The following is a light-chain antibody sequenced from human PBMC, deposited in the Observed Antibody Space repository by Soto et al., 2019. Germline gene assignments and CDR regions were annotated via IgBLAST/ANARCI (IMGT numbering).Light chain of an antibody. J-gene: IGKJ1*01. CDR3: QKYYTYLWT. CDR2: DAS. Sequence: DIPMTQSPSTLSASVRDRVTVTCRASQDIGSWLAWYQQKPGQAPTLLIFDASNLEDGVPSRFSAGGSVTEFTLTITSLQPDYFATYYCQKYYTYLWTCGQGTKVDVK. CDR1: QDIGSW. V-gene: IGKV1-5*01.